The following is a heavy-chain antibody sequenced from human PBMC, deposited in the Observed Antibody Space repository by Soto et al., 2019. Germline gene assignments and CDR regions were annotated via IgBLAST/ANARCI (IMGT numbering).Heavy chain of an antibody. D-gene: IGHD1-1*01. V-gene: IGHV3-74*01. J-gene: IGHJ4*02. CDR3: ARDRLNNAYNTFFDY. CDR1: GFTFSNSW. Sequence: GGSLRLSVAASGFTFSNSWMHWVRQPPGKGLVWLSHINADGSSIRYADSVRGRLTISRDNAKNTLFLQMSSLTAEDTAVYFCARDRLNNAYNTFFDYWGQGTLVTVSS. CDR2: INADGSSI.